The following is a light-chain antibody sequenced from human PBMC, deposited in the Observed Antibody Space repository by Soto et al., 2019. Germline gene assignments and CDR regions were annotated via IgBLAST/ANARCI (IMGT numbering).Light chain of an antibody. CDR3: RQYDSSPYT. V-gene: IGKV3-20*01. CDR1: QSVSSSY. J-gene: IGKJ2*01. CDR2: GAS. Sequence: EIVLTQSPGTLSLSPGERATLSCRASQSVSSSYLAWYQQKPGQAPRLLIYGASSRATGIPDRFSGGGSGTDFTLTVSRRGPEDFAVYYCRQYDSSPYTFGQATKLEIK.